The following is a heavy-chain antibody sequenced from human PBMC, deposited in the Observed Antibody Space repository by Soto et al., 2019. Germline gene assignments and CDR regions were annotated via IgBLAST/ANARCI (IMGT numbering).Heavy chain of an antibody. CDR1: GFTFSSYV. J-gene: IGHJ6*03. Sequence: GGSLRLSCAASGFTFSSYVMSWVRQAPGKGLEWVSTISGRGGGTYYGDSVKGRFTISRDISKNMLYLQMNSLRAEDTAVYYCAKDQEYYYYIDVWGQGTTVTVSS. CDR3: AKDQEYYYYIDV. CDR2: ISGRGGGT. V-gene: IGHV3-23*01.